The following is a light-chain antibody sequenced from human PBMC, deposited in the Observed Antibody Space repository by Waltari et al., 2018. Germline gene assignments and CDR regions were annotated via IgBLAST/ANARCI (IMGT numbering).Light chain of an antibody. J-gene: IGLJ3*02. V-gene: IGLV1-40*01. CDR2: VSG. CDR3: QSYDTSLSVV. Sequence: QSVLTQPPSVSGAPGQRVTISCTGSGSNIGAGYDVHWYHHLPRGAPKLLIYVSGSRHLGVPDRFFGSTSGNSASLAIIGLRAEDEGDYYCQSYDTSLSVVFGGGTKLTVL. CDR1: GSNIGAGYD.